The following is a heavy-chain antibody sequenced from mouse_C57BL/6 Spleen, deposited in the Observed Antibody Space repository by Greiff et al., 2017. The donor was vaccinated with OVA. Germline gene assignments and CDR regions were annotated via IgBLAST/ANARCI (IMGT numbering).Heavy chain of an antibody. CDR1: GYTFTSYW. CDR2: IHPNSGST. D-gene: IGHD4-1*01. Sequence: VQLQQPGAELVKPGASVKLSCKASGYTFTSYWMHWVKQRPGQGLEWIGMIHPNSGSTNYNEKFKSKATLTVDKSSSTAYMQLSSLTSEDSAVYYCARDGLTGYYAMDYWGQGTSVTVSS. J-gene: IGHJ4*01. V-gene: IGHV1-64*01. CDR3: ARDGLTGYYAMDY.